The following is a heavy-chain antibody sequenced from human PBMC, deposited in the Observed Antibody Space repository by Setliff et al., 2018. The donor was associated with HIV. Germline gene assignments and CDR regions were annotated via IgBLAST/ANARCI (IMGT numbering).Heavy chain of an antibody. D-gene: IGHD5-12*01. V-gene: IGHV4-31*03. Sequence: PSETLSLTCIVSGDSINSGGYYWSWIRQRPGKALEWIGHIYYSGNTHYSPSLKSRLTMSLDRSQNHFFLRLRSVTAADTAVYYCARGGYNGYESPFDDWGLGTLVTVS. J-gene: IGHJ4*02. CDR1: GDSINSGGYY. CDR3: ARGGYNGYESPFDD. CDR2: IYYSGNT.